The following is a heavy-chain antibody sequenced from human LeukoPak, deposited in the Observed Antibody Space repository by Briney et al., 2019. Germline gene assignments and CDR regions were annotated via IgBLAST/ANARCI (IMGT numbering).Heavy chain of an antibody. J-gene: IGHJ6*02. CDR3: ARNVGGYDILTGYHTHYYGMDV. V-gene: IGHV3-48*01. D-gene: IGHD3-9*01. CDR2: IDDSGSTI. Sequence: GGSLRLSCAAPGFTFNTYSMNWVRQAPGKGLEWVSYIDDSGSTIYYADSVKGRFTISRDNAKNTLYLQMNSLRAEDTALYHCARNVGGYDILTGYHTHYYGMDVWGQGTTVTVSS. CDR1: GFTFNTYS.